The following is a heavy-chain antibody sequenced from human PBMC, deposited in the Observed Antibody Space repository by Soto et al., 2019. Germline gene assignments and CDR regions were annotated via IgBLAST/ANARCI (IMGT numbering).Heavy chain of an antibody. Sequence: QLQLQESGSRLVKSSETLSLTCAVSGDTISTGGYSWAWIRQPPGKALEWIGHTYHSGNPYYNPSPNPPVITSPPRSTTPLSLNLSSVPAADAAVYYCASDPSGDYVGYFDPWGQGTLVTVSS. CDR2: TYHSGNP. J-gene: IGHJ5*02. CDR1: GDTISTGGYS. V-gene: IGHV4-30-2*01. CDR3: ASDPSGDYVGYFDP. D-gene: IGHD4-17*01.